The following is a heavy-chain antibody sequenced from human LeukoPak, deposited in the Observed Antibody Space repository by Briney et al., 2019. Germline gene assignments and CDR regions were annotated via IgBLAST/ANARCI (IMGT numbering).Heavy chain of an antibody. J-gene: IGHJ3*02. CDR3: ARGYSYGYGDAFDI. D-gene: IGHD5-18*01. CDR2: INHSGST. V-gene: IGHV4-34*01. Sequence: SETLSLTCAVYGGSFSGYYWSWIRQPPGKGLEWIGEINHSGSTNYNPSLKSRVTISVGTSKNQFSLKLSSVTAADTAVYYCARGYSYGYGDAFDIWGQGTMVTVSS. CDR1: GGSFSGYY.